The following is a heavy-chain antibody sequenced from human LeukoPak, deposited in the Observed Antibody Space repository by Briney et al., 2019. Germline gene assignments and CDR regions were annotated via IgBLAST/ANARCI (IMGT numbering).Heavy chain of an antibody. CDR3: ARDSDWNVDY. J-gene: IGHJ4*02. D-gene: IGHD1-1*01. Sequence: ASVKVSCKASSYTFTTYGITWIRQAPGQGLEWLGWISPYNGATEYAQNLQDRVSMTTDTSTNTAYIEVRSLKSDDTAVYYCARDSDWNVDYWGQGTLVTVSS. V-gene: IGHV1-18*01. CDR2: ISPYNGAT. CDR1: SYTFTTYG.